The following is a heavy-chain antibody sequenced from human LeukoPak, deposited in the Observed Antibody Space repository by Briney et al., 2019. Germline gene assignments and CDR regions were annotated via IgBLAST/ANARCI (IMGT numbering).Heavy chain of an antibody. D-gene: IGHD3-22*01. J-gene: IGHJ4*02. V-gene: IGHV1-69*06. CDR3: ARDLHYYDSSGYYEGDDY. Sequence: ASVKVSCKASGGTFSSYAISWVRQAPGQGLEWMGGIIPIFGTANYAQMFQGRVTITADKSTSTAYMELSSLRSEDTAVYYCARDLHYYDSSGYYEGDDYWGQGTLVTVSS. CDR1: GGTFSSYA. CDR2: IIPIFGTA.